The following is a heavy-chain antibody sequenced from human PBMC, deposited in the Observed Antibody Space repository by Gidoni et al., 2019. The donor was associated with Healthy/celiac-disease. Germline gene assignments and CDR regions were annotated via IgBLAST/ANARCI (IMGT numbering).Heavy chain of an antibody. CDR1: GFTFRSSC. Sequence: EMQLVESGAGLVKPGGSLRPSCAASGFTFRSSCMNWVGQAPGKGLEWGSSISRSSSYIYYADSVKGRFTISRDNAKNSLYLQMTSLLAEDTAVYYCARGEGIATIRDYYYMDVWGKGTTVTVSS. D-gene: IGHD2-21*01. V-gene: IGHV3-21*01. CDR3: ARGEGIATIRDYYYMDV. CDR2: ISRSSSYI. J-gene: IGHJ6*03.